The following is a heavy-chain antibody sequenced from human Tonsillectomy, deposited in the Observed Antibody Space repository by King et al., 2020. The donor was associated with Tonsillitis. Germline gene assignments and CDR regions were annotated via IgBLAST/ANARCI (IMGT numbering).Heavy chain of an antibody. CDR1: GYTFTNYY. CDR2: FNPTGGGT. D-gene: IGHD3-10*01. CDR3: TRAHGITMIRGVAYYGMDV. Sequence: VQLVESGAEVKKPGASVKVSCPASGYTFTNYYMHWVRQAPGQGLEWMGIFNPTGGGTIYAQNFQGRVTMTRDTSTSTVYMELSSLRSDDTAVYYCTRAHGITMIRGVAYYGMDVWGQGTTVTVSS. J-gene: IGHJ6*02. V-gene: IGHV1-46*03.